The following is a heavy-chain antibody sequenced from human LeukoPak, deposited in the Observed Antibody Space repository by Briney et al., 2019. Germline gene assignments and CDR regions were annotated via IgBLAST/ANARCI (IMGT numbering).Heavy chain of an antibody. J-gene: IGHJ6*03. V-gene: IGHV1-46*01. CDR1: GYTFSINY. CDR3: ARTAAGRGPYYYYMDV. Sequence: GASVTVSFTASGYTFSINYMHWVRLAPGQGLEWMGIINPSGGSTSYAQKFQGRVTMTRDTSTSIVYMELSSLRSEDAAVYYCARTAAGRGPYYYYMDVWGKGTTVTIS. D-gene: IGHD6-13*01. CDR2: INPSGGST.